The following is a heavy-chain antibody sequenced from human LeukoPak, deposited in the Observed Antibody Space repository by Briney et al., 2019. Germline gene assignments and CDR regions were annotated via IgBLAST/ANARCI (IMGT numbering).Heavy chain of an antibody. V-gene: IGHV6-1*01. CDR2: TYYRSQWYN. CDR1: RDSVSSSSAT. J-gene: IGHJ4*02. CDR3: ARGWNYIDS. D-gene: IGHD1-1*01. Sequence: SQTLSLTFAISRDSVSSSSATWSWIRQSPSSGLECLGRTYYRSQWYNDYAVSVRSRITINPDTSKNQFSLHLNSVTPEDTAVYYCARGWNYIDSWGQGTLVTVSS.